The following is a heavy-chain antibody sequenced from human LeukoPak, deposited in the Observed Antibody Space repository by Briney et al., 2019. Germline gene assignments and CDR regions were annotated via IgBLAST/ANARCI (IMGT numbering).Heavy chain of an antibody. V-gene: IGHV1-2*02. D-gene: IGHD2/OR15-2a*01. CDR1: GFTFTHYY. J-gene: IGHJ4*02. CDR2: IGPHSSAT. CDR3: AREGNGLLSKDFDY. Sequence: ASVKVSCKSSGFTFTHYYIHWVRQAPGQGLEWVGYIGPHSSATSSPQELQGRVTITSDTSMSTAYMELTRLTSDDTAVYYCAREGNGLLSKDFDYWGQGTLVTVSS.